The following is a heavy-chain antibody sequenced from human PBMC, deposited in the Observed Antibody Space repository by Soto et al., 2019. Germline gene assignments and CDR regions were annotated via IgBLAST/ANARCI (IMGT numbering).Heavy chain of an antibody. Sequence: QVQLQESGPGLVKPSQTLSLTCTVSGGSISSGGYYWSWIRQHPGKGLEWIGYIYYSGSTYYNPCLQSRVTISVDPSKNQFSLKLSSVSAADTAVYYCARGAISFAMDVWGEGTTVTVSS. CDR2: IYYSGST. V-gene: IGHV4-31*03. CDR3: ARGAISFAMDV. J-gene: IGHJ6*04. CDR1: GGSISSGGYY.